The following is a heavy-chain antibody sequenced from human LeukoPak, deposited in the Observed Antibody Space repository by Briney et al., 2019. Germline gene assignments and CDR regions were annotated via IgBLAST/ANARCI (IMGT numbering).Heavy chain of an antibody. D-gene: IGHD2/OR15-2a*01. Sequence: GRSLRLSCTASGFTFTTHAMTWIRQAPGKGPEWASSISGNGRTTYYSDSVRGRFTISRDNSRNTPYLQMNSLRADDTAVYYCVSRGGASVFYYFDFWGQGTLVTVSS. J-gene: IGHJ4*02. CDR3: VSRGGASVFYYFDF. CDR1: GFTFTTHA. CDR2: ISGNGRTT. V-gene: IGHV3-23*01.